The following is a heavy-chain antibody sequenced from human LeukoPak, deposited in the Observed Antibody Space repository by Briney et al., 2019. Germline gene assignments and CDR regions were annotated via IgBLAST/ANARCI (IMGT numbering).Heavy chain of an antibody. J-gene: IGHJ4*02. Sequence: GGSLRLSCAASGFTFSSYGMHWVRQAPGKGLEWVAVIWYDGSNKYYADSVKGRFTISRDNSKNTLYLQMNSLRAEDTAVYYCARDPNDFWSGSHFDYWGQGTLVTVSS. CDR1: GFTFSSYG. D-gene: IGHD3-3*01. V-gene: IGHV3-33*01. CDR3: ARDPNDFWSGSHFDY. CDR2: IWYDGSNK.